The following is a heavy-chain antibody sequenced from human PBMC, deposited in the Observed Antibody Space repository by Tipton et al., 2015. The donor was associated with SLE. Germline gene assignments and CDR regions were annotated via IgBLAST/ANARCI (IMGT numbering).Heavy chain of an antibody. D-gene: IGHD3-22*01. CDR1: GYSLSSGHY. CDR3: ARDSYYYESSGYPVDAFDI. Sequence: TLSLTCAVSGYSLSSGHYWGWIRPPPWKGLEWFGYIYTSGSTNYNPSLKSPGTISVDTSKNQFSLKLSSVTAAAPAVYYCARDSYYYESSGYPVDAFDIWGQRTIVTVS. V-gene: IGHV4-38-2*02. J-gene: IGHJ3*02. CDR2: IYTSGST.